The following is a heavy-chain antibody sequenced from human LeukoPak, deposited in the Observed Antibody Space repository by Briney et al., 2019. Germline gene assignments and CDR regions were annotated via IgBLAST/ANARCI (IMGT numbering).Heavy chain of an antibody. CDR2: THYTGET. V-gene: IGHV4-59*11. CDR1: GDSISGPY. J-gene: IGHJ5*02. CDR3: GRNLGSGSYH. Sequence: SETLSLTCNVSGDSISGPYWNWIRQSPGRGLEWIGYTHYTGETNYNPSLKSRLTMSVDTSNNQVYLRLSSVTAADTAVYYCGRNLGSGSYHWGQGTLVTVSS. D-gene: IGHD3-10*01.